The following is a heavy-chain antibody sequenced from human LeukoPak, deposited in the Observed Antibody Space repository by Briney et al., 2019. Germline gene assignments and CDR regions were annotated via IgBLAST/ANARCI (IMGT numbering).Heavy chain of an antibody. D-gene: IGHD6-13*01. Sequence: SETLSLTCTVSGGSISSHYWSWIRQPPGKGLEWIGYIYYSGSTNYNPSLKSRVTISVDTSKNQFSLKLSSVTAADTAVYYCARGVAAAGTIYYFDYWGQGTLVTVSS. CDR1: GGSISSHY. V-gene: IGHV4-59*11. CDR3: ARGVAAAGTIYYFDY. CDR2: IYYSGST. J-gene: IGHJ4*02.